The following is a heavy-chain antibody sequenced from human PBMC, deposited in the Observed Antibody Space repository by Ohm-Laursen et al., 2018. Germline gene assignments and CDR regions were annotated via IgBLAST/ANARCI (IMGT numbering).Heavy chain of an antibody. CDR1: GFTFDDYA. CDR3: NFGTYYAH. CDR2: INWNSVTT. D-gene: IGHD1-26*01. Sequence: LRLSCAASGFTFDDYAMHWVRQAPGKGLEWVSSINWNSVTTVYADSVKGRFTISRDNAKNSLYLQMNSLRPEDTALYYCNFGTYYAHWGQGTLVTVSS. J-gene: IGHJ4*02. V-gene: IGHV3-9*01.